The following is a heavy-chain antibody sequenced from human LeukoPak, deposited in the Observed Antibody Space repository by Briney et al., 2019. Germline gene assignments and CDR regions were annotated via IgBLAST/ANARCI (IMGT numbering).Heavy chain of an antibody. CDR2: ISGSGGST. D-gene: IGHD6-19*01. J-gene: IGHJ4*02. Sequence: GGSLRLSCAASGSTFSSYAMSWVRQAPGKGLEWVSAISGSGGSTYYADSVKGRFTISRDNSKNTLYLQMNSLRAEDTAVYYCAEQWLAKSHFDYWGQGTLVTVSS. CDR1: GSTFSSYA. CDR3: AEQWLAKSHFDY. V-gene: IGHV3-23*01.